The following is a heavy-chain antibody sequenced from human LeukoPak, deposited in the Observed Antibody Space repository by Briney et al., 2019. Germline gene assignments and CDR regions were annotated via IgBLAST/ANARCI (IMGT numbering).Heavy chain of an antibody. CDR2: INSDGSSR. Sequence: GGSLRLSCAASGFTFSNYWMHWVRQAPGKGLVWVSRINSDGSSRNYADSVKGRFTISRDNAKNTLYLQINSLRAEDTAVYYCASASSHRIAAGGDYWGQGTLVTVSS. J-gene: IGHJ4*02. V-gene: IGHV3-74*01. CDR3: ASASSHRIAAGGDY. CDR1: GFTFSNYW. D-gene: IGHD6-13*01.